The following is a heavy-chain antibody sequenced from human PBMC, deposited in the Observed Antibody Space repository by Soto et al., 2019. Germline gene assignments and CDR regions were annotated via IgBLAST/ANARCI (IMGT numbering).Heavy chain of an antibody. Sequence: SETLSLTCAVYGGSFSGYYWSWIRQPPGKGLEWIGEINHSGSTNYNPSLKRRVTISVDTSKNQFSLKLSSVTAADTAVYYCAIGRSTTATSDSWGQGTLVTVSS. D-gene: IGHD4-17*01. CDR1: GGSFSGYY. CDR3: AIGRSTTATSDS. CDR2: INHSGST. V-gene: IGHV4-34*01. J-gene: IGHJ4*02.